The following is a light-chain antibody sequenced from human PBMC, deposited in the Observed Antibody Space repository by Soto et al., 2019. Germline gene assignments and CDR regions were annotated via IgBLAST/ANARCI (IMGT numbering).Light chain of an antibody. Sequence: LTPPASVSGSPGQSITISCTGTSSDVGGYNYVSWYQQHPGKAPKFMIYDVSSRPSGVSNRFSGSKSGNTASLTISGLQAEDEADYYCCSYTTSNTRQIVFGTG. J-gene: IGLJ1*01. CDR3: CSYTTSNTRQIV. CDR2: DVS. V-gene: IGLV2-14*03. CDR1: SSDVGGYNY.